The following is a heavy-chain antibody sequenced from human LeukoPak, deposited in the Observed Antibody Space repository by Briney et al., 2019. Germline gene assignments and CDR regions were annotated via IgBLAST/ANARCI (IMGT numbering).Heavy chain of an antibody. Sequence: PGGSLRLSCAVSGFTFSSYAMSWVRQAPGKGLEWVSTISGSGGSTYYADSVKGRFTISRDNSKNTLYLQMNSLRAEDTAVYYCATYSSGWSVDYWGQGTLVTVSS. CDR1: GFTFSSYA. J-gene: IGHJ4*02. V-gene: IGHV3-23*01. D-gene: IGHD6-19*01. CDR2: ISGSGGST. CDR3: ATYSSGWSVDY.